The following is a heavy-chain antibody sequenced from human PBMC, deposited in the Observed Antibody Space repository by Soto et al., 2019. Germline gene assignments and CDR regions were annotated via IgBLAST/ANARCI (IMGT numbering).Heavy chain of an antibody. D-gene: IGHD5-12*01. CDR1: GFTFSSYG. J-gene: IGHJ4*02. CDR3: AKDLRGDGYNYKVDY. V-gene: IGHV3-30*18. CDR2: ISYDGSNK. Sequence: QVQLVESGGGVVQPGRSLRLSCAASGFTFSSYGMHWVRQAPGKGLEWVAVISYDGSNKYYADSVKGRFTISRDNSKNTLYLQMNSLRAEDTAVYYCAKDLRGDGYNYKVDYWGQGTLVTVSS.